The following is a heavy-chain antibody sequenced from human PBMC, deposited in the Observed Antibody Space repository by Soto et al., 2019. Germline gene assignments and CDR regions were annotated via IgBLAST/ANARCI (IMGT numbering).Heavy chain of an antibody. J-gene: IGHJ4*02. Sequence: ASVKVSCKASGYTFSSYGITWVRQAPGQGLEWMGWISADNGNTKYAQKLQGRLTMTTDTSTRTAYMELRSLRSDDTAVYFCARYRFSGKRWSKFDYWGQGSLVTVSS. D-gene: IGHD3-16*02. V-gene: IGHV1-18*01. CDR1: GYTFSSYG. CDR3: ARYRFSGKRWSKFDY. CDR2: ISADNGNT.